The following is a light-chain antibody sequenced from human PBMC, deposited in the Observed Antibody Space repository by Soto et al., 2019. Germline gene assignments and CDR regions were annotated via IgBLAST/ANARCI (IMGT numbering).Light chain of an antibody. CDR1: QNIISDY. J-gene: IGKJ5*01. V-gene: IGKV3-20*01. CDR2: GAS. Sequence: ATLSGRASQNIISDYLGWYKQKTGQAPRILVYGASTRATGIPDRFSGSGSGTDFTLTISRLEPEEWAFDYGQQYGYTPRTVGQGTRVEIK. CDR3: QQYGYTPRT.